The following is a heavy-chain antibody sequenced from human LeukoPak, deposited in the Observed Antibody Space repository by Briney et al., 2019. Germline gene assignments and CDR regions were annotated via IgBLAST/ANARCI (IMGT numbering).Heavy chain of an antibody. J-gene: IGHJ4*02. D-gene: IGHD3-16*01. CDR2: ISYSGTI. CDR3: ARAVPGGLKPPLVDY. CDR1: AGSISNYY. Sequence: SETLSLTCTVSAGSISNYYWSWIRQPPGKELEWIGYISYSGTINYNPSLKSRVTISVDTSKNQFSLKLSSVTAADTAVYYCARAVPGGLKPPLVDYWGQGTLVTVSS. V-gene: IGHV4-59*01.